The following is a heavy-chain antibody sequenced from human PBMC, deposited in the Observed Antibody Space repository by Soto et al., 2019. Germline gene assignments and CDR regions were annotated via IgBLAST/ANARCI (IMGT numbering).Heavy chain of an antibody. D-gene: IGHD5-18*01. J-gene: IGHJ4*02. CDR3: ANWSSYGYFDY. CDR2: ISYHGSNK. V-gene: IGHV3-30*18. CDR1: GFTFSSYG. Sequence: GGSLRLSCAASGFTFSSYGMHWVRQAPGKGLEWVALISYHGSNKYYADSVKGRFTISRDNSKNTLYLQMNSLRAEDTAVYYCANWSSYGYFDYWGQGTLVTVSS.